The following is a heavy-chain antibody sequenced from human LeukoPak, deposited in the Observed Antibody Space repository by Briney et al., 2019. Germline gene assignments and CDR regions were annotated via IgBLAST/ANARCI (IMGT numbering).Heavy chain of an antibody. D-gene: IGHD7-27*01. V-gene: IGHV4-38-2*02. CDR3: ARGLLGPRGYYYYMDV. CDR1: GYSISSGYY. CDR2: IYHSGST. J-gene: IGHJ6*03. Sequence: SETLSLTCTVSGYSISSGYYWGWIRQPPGKGLEWIGSIYHSGSTYYNPSLKSRVTISVDTSKNQFSLKLSSVTAADTAVYYCARGLLGPRGYYYYMDVWGKGTTVTVSS.